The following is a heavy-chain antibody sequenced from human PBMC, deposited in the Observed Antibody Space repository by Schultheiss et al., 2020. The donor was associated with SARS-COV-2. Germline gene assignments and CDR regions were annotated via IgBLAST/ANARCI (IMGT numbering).Heavy chain of an antibody. Sequence: GGSLRLSCAASGFTFSSYGMHWVRQAPGKGLEWVAFIRYDGSNSYYADSVKGRFTISRDDSKNTLYLQMNSLRAEYTAVYYCAKDHSSGYYYDYWGQGTLVTVSS. CDR1: GFTFSSYG. J-gene: IGHJ4*02. D-gene: IGHD3-22*01. CDR2: IRYDGSNS. V-gene: IGHV3-30*02. CDR3: AKDHSSGYYYDY.